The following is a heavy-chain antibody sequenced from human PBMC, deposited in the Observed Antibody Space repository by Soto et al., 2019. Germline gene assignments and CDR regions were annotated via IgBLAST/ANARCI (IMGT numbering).Heavy chain of an antibody. CDR1: GYSFTSYW. CDR3: ARRLGYCSGGSCYSGLGAFDY. V-gene: IGHV5-51*01. J-gene: IGHJ4*02. D-gene: IGHD2-15*01. Sequence: GESLKISCKGSGYSFTSYWIGWVRQMPGKGLEWMGIIYPGDSDTRYSPSFQGQVTISADKSISTAYLQWSSLKASDTAMYYCARRLGYCSGGSCYSGLGAFDYWGQGTLVTVSS. CDR2: IYPGDSDT.